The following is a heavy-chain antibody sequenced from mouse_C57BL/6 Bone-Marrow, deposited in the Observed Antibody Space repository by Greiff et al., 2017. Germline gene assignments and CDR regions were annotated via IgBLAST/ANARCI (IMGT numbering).Heavy chain of an antibody. J-gene: IGHJ3*01. CDR1: GFTFSSYT. V-gene: IGHV5-9*01. Sequence: DVMLVESGGGLVKPGGSLKLSCAASGFTFSSYTMSWVRQTPEKRLEWVATISGGGGNTYYPDSVKGRFTISRNNAKNTLYLQMSILRSKDTALYYCAKPIYCGNCLAWFAYWGQGTLVTVSA. CDR2: ISGGGGNT. D-gene: IGHD2-1*01. CDR3: AKPIYCGNCLAWFAY.